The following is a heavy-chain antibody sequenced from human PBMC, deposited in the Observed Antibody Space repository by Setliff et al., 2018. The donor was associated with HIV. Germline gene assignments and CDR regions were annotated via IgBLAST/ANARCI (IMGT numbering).Heavy chain of an antibody. CDR2: VYFSGST. V-gene: IGHV4-61*02. Sequence: SDTLSPTFSVSGASITSGIYYWSWIRQPAGKGLEFIGRVYFSGSTNYNPSLKSRVTISLDTSKNRFSLNLRSVTAADTAVYYCARGFGSLDPWGKGTLVTVSS. CDR1: GASITSGIYY. CDR3: ARGFGSLDP. D-gene: IGHD1-26*01. J-gene: IGHJ5*02.